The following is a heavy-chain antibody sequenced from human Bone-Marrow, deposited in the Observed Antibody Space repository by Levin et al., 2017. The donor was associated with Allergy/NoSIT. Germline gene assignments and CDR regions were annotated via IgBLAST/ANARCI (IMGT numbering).Heavy chain of an antibody. J-gene: IGHJ6*02. CDR2: MNPNSGNT. V-gene: IGHV1-8*01. CDR3: ARAPRYCSGGSCLSFYDDYYYYGMDV. CDR1: GYTFTSYD. Sequence: GASVKVSCKASGYTFTSYDINWVRQATGQGLEWMGWMNPNSGNTGYAQKFQGRVTMTRNTSISTAYMELSSLRSEDTAVYYCARAPRYCSGGSCLSFYDDYYYYGMDVWGQGTTVTVSS. D-gene: IGHD2-15*01.